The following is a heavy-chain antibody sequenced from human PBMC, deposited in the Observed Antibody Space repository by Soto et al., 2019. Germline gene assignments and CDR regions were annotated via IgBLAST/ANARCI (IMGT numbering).Heavy chain of an antibody. CDR1: GGSISSSSYY. CDR3: ARLRPQQLDDSFDY. D-gene: IGHD6-13*01. J-gene: IGHJ4*02. V-gene: IGHV4-39*01. CDR2: IYYSGST. Sequence: QLQLQESGPGLVKPSETLSLTCTVSGGSISSSSYYWGWIRQPPGKGLEWIGSIYYSGSTYYNPSLKSRVTISVDTSKNQFSLKLSSVTAADTAVYYCARLRPQQLDDSFDYWGQGTLVTVSS.